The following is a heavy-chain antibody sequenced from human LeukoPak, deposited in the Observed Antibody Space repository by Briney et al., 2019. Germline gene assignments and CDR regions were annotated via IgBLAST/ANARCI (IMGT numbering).Heavy chain of an antibody. Sequence: ASVKVSCKGSGYTLTEYYMHWVRQAPGQGLEWMGWINPNKGGTNYAQKFQGRVTMTRDTSTSTAYMELTSLTSDDTAVYYCARDITKVGATLQNYWGQGTLVSVSS. V-gene: IGHV1-2*02. CDR2: INPNKGGT. CDR3: ARDITKVGATLQNY. CDR1: GYTLTEYY. D-gene: IGHD1-26*01. J-gene: IGHJ4*02.